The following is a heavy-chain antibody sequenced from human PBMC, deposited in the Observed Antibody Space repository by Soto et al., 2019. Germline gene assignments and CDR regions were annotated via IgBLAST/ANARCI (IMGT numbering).Heavy chain of an antibody. V-gene: IGHV6-1*01. Sequence: SQTLSLTCAISGDSVSSRDAAWNWIRQSPSRGLEWLGRTYYKSKWYNDYALSVKSRLRIDPDTSRNQFSLHLNSVTPEDTAEYYCARENRQLVSSLDYWGQGSLVTVSS. CDR3: ARENRQLVSSLDY. CDR2: TYYKSKWYN. J-gene: IGHJ4*02. CDR1: GDSVSSRDAA. D-gene: IGHD6-6*01.